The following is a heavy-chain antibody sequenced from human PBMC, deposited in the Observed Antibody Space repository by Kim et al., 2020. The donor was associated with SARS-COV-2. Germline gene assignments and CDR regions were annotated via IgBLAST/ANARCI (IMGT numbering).Heavy chain of an antibody. CDR1: GFTFSSYS. Sequence: GGSLRLSCAASGFTFSSYSMNWVRQAPGKGLEWVSCISSSSSYIYYADSLKGRFTISRDNAKNSLYLQMNSLRAEDTAVYYCARDGLNYDILTGYHDLNAFDIWGQGTMVTVSS. D-gene: IGHD3-9*01. J-gene: IGHJ3*02. CDR3: ARDGLNYDILTGYHDLNAFDI. V-gene: IGHV3-21*01. CDR2: ISSSSSYI.